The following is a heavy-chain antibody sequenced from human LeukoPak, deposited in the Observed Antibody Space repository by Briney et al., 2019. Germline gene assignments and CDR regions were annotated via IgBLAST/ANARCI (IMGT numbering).Heavy chain of an antibody. J-gene: IGHJ4*02. Sequence: PSETLSLTCAVYGGSFSGYYWSWIRKPPGKGLEWIGEINHSGSTNYNPSLKSRVTISVDTSKNQFSLKLSSVTAADTAVYYCARGLPKRGAFLTGYYYFDYWGQGTLVTVSS. CDR3: ARGLPKRGAFLTGYYYFDY. D-gene: IGHD3-9*01. CDR2: INHSGST. CDR1: GGSFSGYY. V-gene: IGHV4-34*01.